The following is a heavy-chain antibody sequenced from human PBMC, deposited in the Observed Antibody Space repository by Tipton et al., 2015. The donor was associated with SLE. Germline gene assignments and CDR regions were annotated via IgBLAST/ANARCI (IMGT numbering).Heavy chain of an antibody. D-gene: IGHD3-3*01. CDR2: IKEDGSDK. CDR3: ARGGFDFWSGFYFES. CDR1: GITFSSYW. Sequence: SLRLSCTASGITFSSYWMTWVRQAPGKGLEWVANIKEDGSDKNYVDSLRGRLTISRDNAKNTLYLQMNSLRPEDTAVYYCARGGFDFWSGFYFESWGQGTPVTVSS. V-gene: IGHV3-7*01. J-gene: IGHJ4*02.